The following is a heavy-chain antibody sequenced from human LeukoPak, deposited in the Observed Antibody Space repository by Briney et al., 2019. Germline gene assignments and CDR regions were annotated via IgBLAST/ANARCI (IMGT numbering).Heavy chain of an antibody. V-gene: IGHV4-39*07. J-gene: IGHJ3*02. CDR1: GASISSSSYY. Sequence: SETLSLTCTVSGASISSSSYYWGWIRQPPGKGLEWIGSIYYSGSTYYNPSLKSRVTISVDTSKNQFSLKLSSVTAADTAVYYCAKSNGYGLIDIWDQGTMVTVSS. CDR3: AKSNGYGLIDI. D-gene: IGHD3-22*01. CDR2: IYYSGST.